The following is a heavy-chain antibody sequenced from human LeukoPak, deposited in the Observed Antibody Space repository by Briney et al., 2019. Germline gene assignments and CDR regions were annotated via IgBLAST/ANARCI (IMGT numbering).Heavy chain of an antibody. CDR3: ARVPVVAAILHYYMDV. Sequence: GRSLRLSCAASGFTFSDYYMSWIRQAPGKGLEWVSYISSSGSTIYYADSVKGRFTISRDNAKNSLYLQMNSLRAEDTAMYYCARVPVVAAILHYYMDVWGKGTTVTISS. V-gene: IGHV3-11*01. CDR1: GFTFSDYY. D-gene: IGHD2-15*01. CDR2: ISSSGSTI. J-gene: IGHJ6*03.